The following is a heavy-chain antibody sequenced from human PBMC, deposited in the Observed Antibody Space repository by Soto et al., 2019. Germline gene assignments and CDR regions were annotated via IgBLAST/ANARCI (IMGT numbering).Heavy chain of an antibody. CDR3: ARVLRIRGGRYYYGMDV. J-gene: IGHJ6*02. CDR1: GFTFSSYA. V-gene: IGHV3-30-3*01. CDR2: ISYDGSNK. D-gene: IGHD3-10*01. Sequence: GQLVESGGGVAQPGRSLRLSCAASGFTFSSYAMHWVRQTPGQGLEWVAVISYDGSNKYYADSVKGRFTISRDNSNDTVYLQMNSLRTEDTAVYFCARVLRIRGGRYYYGMDVWGQVTTVTGSS.